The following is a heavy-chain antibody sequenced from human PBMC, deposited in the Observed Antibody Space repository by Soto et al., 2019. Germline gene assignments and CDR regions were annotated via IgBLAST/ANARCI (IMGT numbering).Heavy chain of an antibody. D-gene: IGHD6-13*01. Sequence: SETLSLTCTVSGGSISSGGYYWSWIRQHPGKGMEWIGYIYYSGSTYYNPSLKSRVTISVDTSKNQFSLKLSSVTAADTAVYYCARDQAAAGLYYYYGMDVWGQGTTVTVSS. CDR1: GGSISSGGYY. J-gene: IGHJ6*02. CDR2: IYYSGST. V-gene: IGHV4-31*03. CDR3: ARDQAAAGLYYYYGMDV.